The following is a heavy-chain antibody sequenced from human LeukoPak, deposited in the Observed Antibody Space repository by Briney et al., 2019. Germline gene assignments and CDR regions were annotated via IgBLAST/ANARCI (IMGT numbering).Heavy chain of an antibody. Sequence: SLRLSCAASGFTFSDYYMSWIRQAPGKGLEWVSYISSNSRYTHYADAVRGRATISRDNAKNSLYLQMNSLRAEDTAVYYCARDTSLATVRYGMDVWGQGTTVTVSS. J-gene: IGHJ6*02. D-gene: IGHD4-17*01. CDR1: GFTFSDYY. CDR2: ISSNSRYT. CDR3: ARDTSLATVRYGMDV. V-gene: IGHV3-11*05.